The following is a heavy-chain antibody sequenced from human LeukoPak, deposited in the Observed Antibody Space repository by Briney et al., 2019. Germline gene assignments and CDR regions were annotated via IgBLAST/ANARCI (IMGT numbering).Heavy chain of an antibody. CDR2: VHYSGST. CDR1: GGSISRSNSY. Sequence: SETLSLTCTVSGGSISRSNSYWDWIRQPPGKGLEWIGTVHYSGSTYYKRSLKSRVTISVDTSKNQFSLKLSSVTAADTAVYYCARGKIQLWSPIYYYYYGMDVWGQGTTVTVSS. CDR3: ARGKIQLWSPIYYYYYGMDV. V-gene: IGHV4-39*01. J-gene: IGHJ6*02. D-gene: IGHD5-18*01.